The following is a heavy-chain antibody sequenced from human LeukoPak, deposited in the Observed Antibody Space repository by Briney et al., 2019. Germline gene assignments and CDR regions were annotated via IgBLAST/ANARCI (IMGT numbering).Heavy chain of an antibody. V-gene: IGHV1-2*02. CDR2: MNPDSGVT. Sequence: ASVKVSCKASGYSFTTYRIHWVRQAPGQGLEWMGCMNPDSGVTGYAQTFQGRVTMTRDTSINTAYMHLSSLRPDDTAVYFCARDPGYLQPDYWGQGTLVTVPS. CDR3: ARDPGYLQPDY. CDR1: GYSFTTYR. J-gene: IGHJ4*02. D-gene: IGHD1-1*01.